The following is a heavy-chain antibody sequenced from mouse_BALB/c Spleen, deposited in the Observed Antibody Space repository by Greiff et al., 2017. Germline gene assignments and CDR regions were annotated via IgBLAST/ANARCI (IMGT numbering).Heavy chain of an antibody. V-gene: IGHV1-14*01. J-gene: IGHJ2*01. D-gene: IGHD4-1*01. CDR3: ARYLWDEGYFDY. CDR1: GYTFTSYV. CDR2: INPYNDGT. Sequence: EVKLMESGPELVKPGASVKMSCKASGYTFTSYVMHWVKQKPGQGLEWIGYINPYNDGTKYNEKFKGKATLTSDKSSSTAYMELSSLTSEDSAVYYCARYLWDEGYFDYWGQGTTLTVSS.